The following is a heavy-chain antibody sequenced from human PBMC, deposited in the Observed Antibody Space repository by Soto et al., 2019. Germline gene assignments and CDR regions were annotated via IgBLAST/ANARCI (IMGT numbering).Heavy chain of an antibody. CDR3: ARGYWGLDS. V-gene: IGHV3-53*04. J-gene: IGHJ4*02. CDR1: GFTVSSNY. CDR2: IYNDGST. Sequence: EVQLVESGGDLVQPGGSLRLSCAASGFTVSSNYMSWVRQAPGKGLEWVSVIYNDGSTYYADSVKGRFTISRHNSKNTLYLQMNRLRAEDTAVYYCARGYWGLDSWGQGTLVTVSS. D-gene: IGHD7-27*01.